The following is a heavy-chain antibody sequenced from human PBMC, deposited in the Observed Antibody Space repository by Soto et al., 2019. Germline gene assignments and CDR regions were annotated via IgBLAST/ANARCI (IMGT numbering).Heavy chain of an antibody. CDR2: IYYSGST. Sequence: SETLSLTCTVSGGSISSYYWSWIRQPPGKGLEWIGYIYYSGSTNYNPSLKSRVTISVDTSKNQFSLKLSSVTAADTAVYYCARLPGYSGVAREGYYMDVWGKGTTVTVSS. J-gene: IGHJ6*03. D-gene: IGHD4-4*01. CDR1: GGSISSYY. CDR3: ARLPGYSGVAREGYYMDV. V-gene: IGHV4-59*08.